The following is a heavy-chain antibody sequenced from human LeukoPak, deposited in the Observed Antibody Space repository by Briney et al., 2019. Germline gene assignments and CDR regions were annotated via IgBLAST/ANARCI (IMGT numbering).Heavy chain of an antibody. CDR1: GFTFSSYS. D-gene: IGHD2-15*01. CDR3: AGGVVVAATRH. V-gene: IGHV3-21*01. Sequence: GGSLRLSCAASGFTFSSYSMNWVRQAPRKGLEWVSSISSSSSYIYYADSVKGRFTISRDNAKNSLYLQMNCLRAEDTAVYYCAGGVVVAATRHWGQGTLVTVSS. CDR2: ISSSSSYI. J-gene: IGHJ4*02.